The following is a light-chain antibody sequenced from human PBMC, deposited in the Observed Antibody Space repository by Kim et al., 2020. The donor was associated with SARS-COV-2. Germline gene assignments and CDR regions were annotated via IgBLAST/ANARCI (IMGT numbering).Light chain of an antibody. V-gene: IGLV3-19*01. CDR2: GKN. Sequence: SSELTQDPAVSVDLGQTVRITCQGDSLRSYYASWYQQKPGQATVLVIYGKNNRPSGIPDRFSGSSSGNTASLTITGAQAEDEADYYCNSRDSSGNHWVFG. CDR1: SLRSYY. J-gene: IGLJ3*02. CDR3: NSRDSSGNHWV.